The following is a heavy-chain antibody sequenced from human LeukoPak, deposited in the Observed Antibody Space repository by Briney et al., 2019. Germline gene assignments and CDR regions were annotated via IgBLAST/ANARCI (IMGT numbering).Heavy chain of an antibody. CDR3: ARDGAPGAFDI. J-gene: IGHJ3*02. V-gene: IGHV4-30-2*01. Sequence: PSQTLSLTCAVSGGSISSGGYSWSWIRQPPGKGLEWIGYIYHSGSTYYNPSLKSRVTISVDRSKNQFSLKLSSVTAAGTAVYYCARDGAPGAFDIWGQGTMVTVSS. CDR2: IYHSGST. D-gene: IGHD3-10*01. CDR1: GGSISSGGYS.